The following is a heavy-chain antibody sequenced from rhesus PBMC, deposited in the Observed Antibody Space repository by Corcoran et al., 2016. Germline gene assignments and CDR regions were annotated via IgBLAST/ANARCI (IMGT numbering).Heavy chain of an antibody. V-gene: IGHV4-147*01. CDR2: IFGTRGSM. J-gene: IGHJ4*01. Sequence: QVQLQESGPGLVKASETLSLTCAVSGDSISNNYWSWIRQPPGKGLEWLGRIFGTRGSMNYNPSLMSRVTVSTDTSKNQFSLRLNSVTAADTAGYYCARDVPFDYWGQGVLVTVSS. CDR1: GDSISNNY. CDR3: ARDVPFDY.